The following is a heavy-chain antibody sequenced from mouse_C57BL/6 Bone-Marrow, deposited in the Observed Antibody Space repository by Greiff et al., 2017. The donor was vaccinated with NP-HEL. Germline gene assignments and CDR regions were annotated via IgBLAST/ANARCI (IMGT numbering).Heavy chain of an antibody. J-gene: IGHJ2*01. CDR2: IDPSDSYT. CDR3: ARSTMVTTDY. Sequence: QVQLQQPGAELVKPGASVKLSCKASGYTFTSYWMQWVKQRPGQGLEWIGEIDPSDSYTNYNQKFKGKATLTVDTSSSTAYMQLSSLTSEDSAVYYCARSTMVTTDYWGQGTTLTVSS. D-gene: IGHD2-2*01. V-gene: IGHV1-50*01. CDR1: GYTFTSYW.